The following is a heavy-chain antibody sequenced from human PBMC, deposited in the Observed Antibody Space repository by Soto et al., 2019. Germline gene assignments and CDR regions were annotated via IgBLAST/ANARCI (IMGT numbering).Heavy chain of an antibody. V-gene: IGHV1-18*01. J-gene: IGHJ6*02. Sequence: GASVKVSCKASGYTFTSYGISWVRQAPGQGLEWMGWISAYNGNTNYAQKLQGRVTMTRDTSTSTAYMELSSLRSEDTAVYYCARDSGGMDVWGQGTTVTVSS. CDR2: ISAYNGNT. CDR3: ARDSGGMDV. CDR1: GYTFTSYG.